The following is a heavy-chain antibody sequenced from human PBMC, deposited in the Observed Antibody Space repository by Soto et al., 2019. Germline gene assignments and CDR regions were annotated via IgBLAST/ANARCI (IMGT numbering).Heavy chain of an antibody. V-gene: IGHV1-8*01. CDR3: ARVSMGSSSEDFQH. CDR1: GYSFTSYD. Sequence: QVQLVQSGAEVKKPGASVKVSCKASGYSFTSYDINWVRQAPGQGLEWMGWMNPNSGNTGYAQKFQGRVTMTRNTSISTAYMELSSLRSEDTAVYYCARVSMGSSSEDFQHWGQGTLVIVSS. J-gene: IGHJ1*01. D-gene: IGHD6-6*01. CDR2: MNPNSGNT.